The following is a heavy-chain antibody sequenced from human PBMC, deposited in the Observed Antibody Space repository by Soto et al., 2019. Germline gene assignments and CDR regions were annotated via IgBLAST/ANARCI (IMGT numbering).Heavy chain of an antibody. V-gene: IGHV3-48*01. CDR2: ISSSSSTI. J-gene: IGHJ5*02. Sequence: PGGSLRLSCAASGFTFSSYSMNWVRQAPGKGLEWVSYISSSSSTIYYADSVKGRFTISRDNAKNSLYLQMNSLRAEDTAVYYCARGAYLNWFAPWGQGTLVTVSS. CDR3: ARGAYLNWFAP. CDR1: GFTFSSYS.